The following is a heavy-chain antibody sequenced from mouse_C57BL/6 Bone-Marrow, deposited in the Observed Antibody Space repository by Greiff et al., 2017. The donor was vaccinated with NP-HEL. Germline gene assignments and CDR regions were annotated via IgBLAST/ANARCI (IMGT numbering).Heavy chain of an antibody. CDR1: GYSITSGYY. V-gene: IGHV3-6*01. J-gene: IGHJ3*01. Sequence: EVKLVESGPGLVKPSQSLSLTCSVTGYSITSGYYWNWIRQFPGNKLEWMGYISYDGSNNYNPSLKNRISITRDTSKNQFFLKLNSVTTEDTATYYCARRGGKGAWFAYWGQGTLVTVSA. CDR2: ISYDGSN. CDR3: ARRGGKGAWFAY.